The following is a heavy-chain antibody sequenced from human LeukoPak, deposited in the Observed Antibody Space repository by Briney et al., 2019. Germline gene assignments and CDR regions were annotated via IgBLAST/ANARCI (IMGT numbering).Heavy chain of an antibody. D-gene: IGHD6-19*01. V-gene: IGHV3-23*01. J-gene: IGHJ4*02. CDR3: AKEGPTSAVAAFDY. CDR2: ISASGGST. CDR1: GFTFDDYG. Sequence: GGSLRLSCAASGFTFDDYGMSWVRQAPGKGLEWVSGISASGGSTYYADSVKGRFTISRDKSKNTLYVQMNSLRAEDTAVYYCAKEGPTSAVAAFDYWGQGTLVTVSS.